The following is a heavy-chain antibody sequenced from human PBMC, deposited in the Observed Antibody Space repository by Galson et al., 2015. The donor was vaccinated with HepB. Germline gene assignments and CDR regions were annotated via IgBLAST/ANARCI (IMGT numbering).Heavy chain of an antibody. CDR2: ISYDGSDE. CDR3: ARGPLSLLWFGELDS. Sequence: SLRLSCAASGFNFNNYALNWVRQTQGKGLEWPTTISYDGSDEYYADSVKGRFTNSRDNSKTTLYLQMNSLRPEETTVYYCARGPLSLLWFGELDSWCQGTLFTVSS. V-gene: IGHV3-30*01. D-gene: IGHD3-10*01. J-gene: IGHJ5*01. CDR1: GFNFNNYA.